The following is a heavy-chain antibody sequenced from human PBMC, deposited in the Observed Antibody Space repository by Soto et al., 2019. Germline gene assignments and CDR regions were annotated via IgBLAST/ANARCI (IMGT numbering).Heavy chain of an antibody. J-gene: IGHJ5*02. CDR3: ARGRTTVTTGAPYNWFDP. D-gene: IGHD4-4*01. Sequence: GESLKIPCKGSGYSFTSYWIGWVRQMPGKGLEWMGIIYPGDSDTRYSPSFQGQVTISADKSISTAYLQWSSLKASDTAMYYCARGRTTVTTGAPYNWFDPWGQGTLVTVSS. V-gene: IGHV5-51*01. CDR2: IYPGDSDT. CDR1: GYSFTSYW.